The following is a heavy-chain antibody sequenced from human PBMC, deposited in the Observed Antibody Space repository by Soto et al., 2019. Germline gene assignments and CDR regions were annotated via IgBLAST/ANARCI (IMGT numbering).Heavy chain of an antibody. V-gene: IGHV5-51*01. D-gene: IGHD6-13*01. CDR1: GYSFTSYW. CDR3: ARPGQQQLGLIDY. CDR2: IYPGDSDT. J-gene: IGHJ4*02. Sequence: GESLKITCKGSGYSFTSYWIGWVRQMPGKGLEWMGIIYPGDSDTRYSPSFQGQVTISADKSIGTAYLQWSSLKASDTAMYYCARPGQQQLGLIDYWGQGTLVTVSS.